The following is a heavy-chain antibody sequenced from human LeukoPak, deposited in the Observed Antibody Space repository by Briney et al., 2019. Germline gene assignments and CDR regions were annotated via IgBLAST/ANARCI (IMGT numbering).Heavy chain of an antibody. CDR2: LYFNGKT. V-gene: IGHV4-30-2*06. Sequence: ASETLSPTCVVSGGSINSGINSWSWLRQSPEKGLEWIGYLYFNGKTNYKPSLQSRLSISLDRSKNQFSLKLTSVTAADSAVYYCARVKRGSDAFDVWGQGAVVIVSS. CDR1: GGSINSGINS. J-gene: IGHJ3*01. CDR3: ARVKRGSDAFDV.